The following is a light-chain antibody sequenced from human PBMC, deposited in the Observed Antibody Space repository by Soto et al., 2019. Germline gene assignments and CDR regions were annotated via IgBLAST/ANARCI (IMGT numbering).Light chain of an antibody. CDR1: QSVSSSY. J-gene: IGKJ4*01. CDR3: QQYDSSPLT. CDR2: GAS. Sequence: EIVLTQSPGTLSLSPGERATLSCRASQSVSSSYLAWYQQKLGQAPRLLIYGASSRATGIPDRFSGSGSGTDFTLTISRLEPEDFAVYYCQQYDSSPLTFGGGTKVEIK. V-gene: IGKV3-20*01.